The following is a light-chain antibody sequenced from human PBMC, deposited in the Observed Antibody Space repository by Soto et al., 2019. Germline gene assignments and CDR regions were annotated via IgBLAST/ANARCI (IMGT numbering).Light chain of an antibody. V-gene: IGLV2-14*01. Sequence: QSALTQPASVSGSTGQSITISCTGTSSDVGGYNYVSWYQQHPGKAPKLMIYEVSNRPSGVSNRFSGSKYGNTASLTISGLQAEDEAEYYCSSYTSSSIPYVFGTGTKVTVL. CDR3: SSYTSSSIPYV. CDR2: EVS. J-gene: IGLJ1*01. CDR1: SSDVGGYNY.